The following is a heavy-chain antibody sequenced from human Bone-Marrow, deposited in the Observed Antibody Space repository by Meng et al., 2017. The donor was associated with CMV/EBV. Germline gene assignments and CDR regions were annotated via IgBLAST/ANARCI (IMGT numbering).Heavy chain of an antibody. J-gene: IGHJ5*02. D-gene: IGHD2-2*01. CDR3: ARHPDCSSTSCFKIGANWFDP. CDR2: IGPSDSYT. CDR1: SYW. Sequence: SYWISWVRQMPGKGLEWMGRIGPSDSYTNYSPSFQGHVTISADKSISTAYLQWSSLKASDTAMYYCARHPDCSSTSCFKIGANWFDPWGQGTLVTVSS. V-gene: IGHV5-10-1*01.